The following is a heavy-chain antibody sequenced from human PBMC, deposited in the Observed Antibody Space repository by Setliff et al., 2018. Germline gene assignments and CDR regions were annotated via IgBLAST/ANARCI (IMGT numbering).Heavy chain of an antibody. CDR2: INNYNFNT. Sequence: ASVKVSCKASGYTFTNYGITWVRQAPGQGLEWMGWINNYNFNTKYAQTVQDRITMATDTSTRTSYMELSSLRSGDTAVYFCARSSDSGYYHQRDAFDIWGQGTRVTVSS. V-gene: IGHV1-18*01. CDR3: ARSSDSGYYHQRDAFDI. J-gene: IGHJ3*02. D-gene: IGHD3-22*01. CDR1: GYTFTNYG.